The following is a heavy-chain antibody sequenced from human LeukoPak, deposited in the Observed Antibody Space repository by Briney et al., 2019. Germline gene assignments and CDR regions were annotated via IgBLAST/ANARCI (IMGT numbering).Heavy chain of an antibody. J-gene: IGHJ3*02. Sequence: GGSLRLSCAASGFTFSDYYMSWIRQALETGLEWLSYTSPSGGTIYYTDSVKGRFTMSRDNAQNALYLETNSLRAEDTAVYYCAREKKTEWTTGAFDMWGQGTMVIVSS. V-gene: IGHV3-11*01. CDR3: AREKKTEWTTGAFDM. D-gene: IGHD3-3*01. CDR2: TSPSGGTI. CDR1: GFTFSDYY.